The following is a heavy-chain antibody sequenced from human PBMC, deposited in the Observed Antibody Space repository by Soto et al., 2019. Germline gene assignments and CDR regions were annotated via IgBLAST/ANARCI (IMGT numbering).Heavy chain of an antibody. CDR2: VSTRGDIT. CDR1: GLNFNDYA. D-gene: IGHD3-10*01. V-gene: IGHV3-23*01. J-gene: IGHJ6*02. Sequence: EVQLLESGGDLVQPGGSLRLSCAASGLNFNDYAMTWVRQAPGKGLEWVSSVSTRGDITYYSDSVKGRFTISRDNSKNTLFLHMNSLRAEDTALYYCARGDRGGSGSPASYYYSGLDVWGQWTTVTVSS. CDR3: ARGDRGGSGSPASYYYSGLDV.